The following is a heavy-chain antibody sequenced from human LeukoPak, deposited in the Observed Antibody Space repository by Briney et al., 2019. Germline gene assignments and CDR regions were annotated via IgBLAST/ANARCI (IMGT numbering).Heavy chain of an antibody. Sequence: GGSLRLSCAASGFTFSDHYMDWVRQAPGKGLDWVGRTRNKANSYTTEYAASVKGRFTISRDDSKNSLYLQMNSLKTEDTAVYYCARAIPSSSRKYIDYWGQGTLVTVSS. CDR2: TRNKANSYTT. J-gene: IGHJ4*02. CDR1: GFTFSDHY. CDR3: ARAIPSSSRKYIDY. D-gene: IGHD6-13*01. V-gene: IGHV3-72*01.